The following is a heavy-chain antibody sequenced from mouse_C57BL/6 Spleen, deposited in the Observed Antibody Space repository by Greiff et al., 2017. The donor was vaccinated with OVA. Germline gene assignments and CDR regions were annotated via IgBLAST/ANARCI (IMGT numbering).Heavy chain of an antibody. V-gene: IGHV1-55*01. CDR3: AYDYDGGAFAY. J-gene: IGHJ3*01. CDR1: GYTFTSYW. CDR2: IYPGSGST. D-gene: IGHD2-4*01. Sequence: QVQLQQSGAELVKPGASVKMSCKASGYTFTSYWITWVKQRPGQGLEWIGDIYPGSGSTYYNEKFKSKATLTVDTSSSTAYMQLSSLTSEDAAVYYCAYDYDGGAFAYWGQGTLVTVSA.